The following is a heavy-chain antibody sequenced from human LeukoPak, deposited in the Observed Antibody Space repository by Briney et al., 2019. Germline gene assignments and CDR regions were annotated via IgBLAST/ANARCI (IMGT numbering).Heavy chain of an antibody. D-gene: IGHD3-10*01. V-gene: IGHV3-21*03. CDR3: TREYYGSGSYYFDY. CDR2: ISGSSSYI. J-gene: IGHJ4*02. CDR1: GFTFSGYD. Sequence: GGSLRLSCAASGFTFSGYDMNWVRQAPGKGLEWVSSISGSSSYIYYADSMKGRFTISRDNAKNSLYLQMNSLKTEDTAVYYCTREYYGSGSYYFDYWGQGTLVTVSS.